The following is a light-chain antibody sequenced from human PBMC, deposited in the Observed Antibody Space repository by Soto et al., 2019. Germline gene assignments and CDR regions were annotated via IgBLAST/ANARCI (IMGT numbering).Light chain of an antibody. Sequence: DIVMTQSPASLAVSLGERATIHCKSSQRGLYSSNIKNYLAWYQQKPGQPPKRLIYRASTRASGVPDRFSGSGSGTDFTLTISSLQAEDVAVYYCQQYYSTPLTFGQGTKVEIK. CDR3: QQYYSTPLT. V-gene: IGKV4-1*01. CDR2: RAS. J-gene: IGKJ1*01. CDR1: QRGLYSSNIKNY.